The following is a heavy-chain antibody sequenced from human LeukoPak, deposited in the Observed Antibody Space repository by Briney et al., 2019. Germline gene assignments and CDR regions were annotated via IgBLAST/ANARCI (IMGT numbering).Heavy chain of an antibody. CDR1: GFIFSGYW. J-gene: IGHJ6*02. Sequence: GGSLRLSCAASGFIFSGYWMRWVRQAPGKGGEWVASIKQDGSDQHYVDAVKGRCTICREKEKNSVYLQMKNLRGDDTGVYYCAKNISAPGRDSYYLYGMDVWGQGTTVTVSS. CDR2: IKQDGSDQ. V-gene: IGHV3-7*01. D-gene: IGHD6-6*01. CDR3: AKNISAPGRDSYYLYGMDV.